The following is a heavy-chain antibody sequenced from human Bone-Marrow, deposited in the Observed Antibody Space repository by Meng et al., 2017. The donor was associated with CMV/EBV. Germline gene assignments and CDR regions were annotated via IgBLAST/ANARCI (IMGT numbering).Heavy chain of an antibody. D-gene: IGHD3-3*01. CDR3: APSVFWSGSPIL. V-gene: IGHV1-69*02. Sequence: SVKVSCKASGGTFSSYTISWVRQAPGQGLEWMGRILPILGIANYAQKFPGRVTLPAYNSPSTAYMELSSLRSTYTAVYYCAPSVFWSGSPILWGPGTQVPVSS. CDR1: GGTFSSYT. J-gene: IGHJ4*01. CDR2: ILPILGIA.